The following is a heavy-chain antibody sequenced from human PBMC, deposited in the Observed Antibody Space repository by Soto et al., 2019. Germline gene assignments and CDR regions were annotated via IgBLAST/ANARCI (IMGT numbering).Heavy chain of an antibody. V-gene: IGHV4-59*08. CDR3: ARHGSRDVVRFDY. CDR2: IYYTGYT. D-gene: IGHD2-15*01. J-gene: IGHJ4*02. Sequence: HVQLRESGPGLVQPSETLSLTCTVSGDSIGGYYWNWIRQTPGEGLEWIGFIYYTGYTYYNPSLPSRVTLSVDTSKNRFSINLPSVTAADTAMYYCARHGSRDVVRFDYWGQGILVSVSS. CDR1: GDSIGGYY.